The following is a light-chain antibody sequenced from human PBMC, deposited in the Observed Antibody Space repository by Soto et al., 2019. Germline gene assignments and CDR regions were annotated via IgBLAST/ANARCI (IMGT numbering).Light chain of an antibody. Sequence: EIVLTQSPGTLSLSPGERATLSCRASQSVSYSYLAWYQQRPGQAPRLLIYGASSRATGIPDRFSGSGSGTDFTLTISRLEPEEFAVYYSQQYGSSQSFGQGTKVEIK. V-gene: IGKV3-20*01. CDR2: GAS. J-gene: IGKJ1*01. CDR1: QSVSYSY. CDR3: QQYGSSQS.